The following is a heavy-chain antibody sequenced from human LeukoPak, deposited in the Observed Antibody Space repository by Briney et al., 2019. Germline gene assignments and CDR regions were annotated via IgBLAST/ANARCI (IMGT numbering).Heavy chain of an antibody. V-gene: IGHV4-59*01. D-gene: IGHD1-1*01. CDR2: MHYSGDT. CDR1: GGSISSFF. J-gene: IGHJ4*02. CDR3: ARDLELERNRWNYFES. Sequence: SETLSLTCTVSGGSISSFFWSWIRQPPGKGLEWIGSMHYSGDTKYNPCLRSRVSLSIDTSKQQFSLRLSSVTAADTAVYYCARDLELERNRWNYFESWGQGTLVTVSA.